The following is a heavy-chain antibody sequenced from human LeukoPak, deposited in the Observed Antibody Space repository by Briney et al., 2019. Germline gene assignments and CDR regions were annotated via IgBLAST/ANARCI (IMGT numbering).Heavy chain of an antibody. CDR3: ARDNGDYGLGY. CDR2: IYHSGST. D-gene: IGHD4-17*01. V-gene: IGHV4-30-2*01. CDR1: GGSLSSGGYS. J-gene: IGHJ4*02. Sequence: SQTLSLTCAVSGGSLSSGGYSWSWIRQPPGKGLEWIRYIYHSGSTYYNPSLKSRVTISVDRSKNQFSLKLSSVTAADTAVYYCARDNGDYGLGYWGQGTLVTVSS.